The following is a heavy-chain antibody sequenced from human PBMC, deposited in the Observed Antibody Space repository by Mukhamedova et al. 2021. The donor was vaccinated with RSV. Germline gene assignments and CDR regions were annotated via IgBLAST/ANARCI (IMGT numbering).Heavy chain of an antibody. Sequence: GKGLEWVANIKQDGSEKYYVDSVKGRFTISRDNAKNSLYLQMNSLRAEDTVVYYCARPWYYYDSSGYDAFDIWGQGTMVTVSS. D-gene: IGHD3-22*01. J-gene: IGHJ3*02. CDR3: ARPWYYYDSSGYDAFDI. CDR2: IKQDGSEK. V-gene: IGHV3-7*05.